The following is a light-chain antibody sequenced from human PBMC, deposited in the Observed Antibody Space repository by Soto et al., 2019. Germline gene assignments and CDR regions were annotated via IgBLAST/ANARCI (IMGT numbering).Light chain of an antibody. J-gene: IGKJ4*01. CDR2: DAS. CDR3: QQYNSYWVT. Sequence: DIQMTQSPSTLSASVGDRVTITCRASQSISSWLAWYQQKPGKAPKLLIYDASSLESGVPSSFSGSGSGTEFTLTISSLQPDDFATYYCQQYNSYWVTFGGGTKVEIK. CDR1: QSISSW. V-gene: IGKV1-5*01.